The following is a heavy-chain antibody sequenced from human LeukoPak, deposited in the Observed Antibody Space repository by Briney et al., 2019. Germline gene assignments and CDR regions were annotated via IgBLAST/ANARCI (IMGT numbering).Heavy chain of an antibody. CDR2: IYSGGST. J-gene: IGHJ4*02. CDR1: GFTVSSNY. D-gene: IGHD3-22*01. CDR3: ARVSRGPHPYYYDSSGYMDY. Sequence: GGSLRLSCAASGFTVSSNYMSWVRQAPGKGLEWVSVIYSGGSTYYADSVKGRFTISRDNSKNTLYLQMNSLRAEDTAVYYCARVSRGPHPYYYDSSGYMDYWGQGALVTVSS. V-gene: IGHV3-53*01.